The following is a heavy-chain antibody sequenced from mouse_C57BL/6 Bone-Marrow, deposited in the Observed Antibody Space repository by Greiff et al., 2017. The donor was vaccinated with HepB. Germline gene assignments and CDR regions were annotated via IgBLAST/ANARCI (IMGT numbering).Heavy chain of an antibody. D-gene: IGHD1-1*01. J-gene: IGHJ2*01. Sequence: VQLQQSGAELVRPGASVKLSCTASGFNITDYYMHWVKQRPEQGLEWIGRIDPEDGDTEYAPKFQGKATMTADTSSNTAYLQLSSLTSEDTAVYYCTTSLYGSSFDYWGQGTTLTVSS. CDR2: IDPEDGDT. CDR3: TTSLYGSSFDY. CDR1: GFNITDYY. V-gene: IGHV14-1*01.